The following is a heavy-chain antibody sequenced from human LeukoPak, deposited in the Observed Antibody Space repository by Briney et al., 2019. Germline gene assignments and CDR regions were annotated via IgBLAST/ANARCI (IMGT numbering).Heavy chain of an antibody. CDR2: ISYDGSNK. CDR3: AKDRGRVDCGGDCYSGLDY. J-gene: IGHJ4*02. V-gene: IGHV3-30*18. CDR1: GFTFSSYV. Sequence: GGSLRLSCAASGFTFSSYVMHWVRQAPGKGLEWVAVISYDGSNKYYADSVKGRFTISRDNSKNTLYLQMNSLRAEDTAVYYCAKDRGRVDCGGDCYSGLDYWGQGTLVTVSS. D-gene: IGHD2-21*02.